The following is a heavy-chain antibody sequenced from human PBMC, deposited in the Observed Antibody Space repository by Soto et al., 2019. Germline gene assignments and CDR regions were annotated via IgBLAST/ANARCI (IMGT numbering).Heavy chain of an antibody. J-gene: IGHJ3*02. CDR2: IYYSGST. V-gene: IGHV4-39*01. D-gene: IGHD3-16*01. CDR1: GGSISSSSYY. Sequence: QLQLQESGPGLVKPSETLSLTCTVSGGSISSSSYYWGWIRQPPGKGLEWIGSIYYSGSTYYNPSLKSRVTISVDTSKNQLSPKLSSVTAADTAVYYCARTPGDWDQDACYIWGQGTMVTVSS. CDR3: ARTPGDWDQDACYI.